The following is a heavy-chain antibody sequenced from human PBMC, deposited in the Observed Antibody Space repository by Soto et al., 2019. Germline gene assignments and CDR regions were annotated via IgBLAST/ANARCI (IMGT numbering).Heavy chain of an antibody. V-gene: IGHV3-11*06. CDR3: ARVIHYGDNWFDP. CDR1: GFTFSDYY. J-gene: IGHJ5*02. D-gene: IGHD4-17*01. CDR2: ISSSSSYT. Sequence: GGSLRLSCAASGFTFSDYYMSWIRQAPGKGLEWVSYISSSSSYTNYADSVKGRFTISRDNAKNSLYLQMNSLRAEDTAVYYCARVIHYGDNWFDPWGQGTLVTVYS.